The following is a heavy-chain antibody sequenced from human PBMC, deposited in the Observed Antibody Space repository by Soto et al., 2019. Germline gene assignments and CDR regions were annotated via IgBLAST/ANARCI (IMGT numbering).Heavy chain of an antibody. CDR2: ISAYNGNT. V-gene: IGHV1-18*04. CDR3: ARENYDSSGYYY. J-gene: IGHJ4*02. CDR1: GYTFTSYG. Sequence: ASVKVSCKASGYTFTSYGISWVRQAPGQGLEWMGWISAYNGNTNYAQKLQGRVTMTTDTSTSTACMELRSLRSDDTAVYYCARENYDSSGYYYWGQGTLVTVSS. D-gene: IGHD3-22*01.